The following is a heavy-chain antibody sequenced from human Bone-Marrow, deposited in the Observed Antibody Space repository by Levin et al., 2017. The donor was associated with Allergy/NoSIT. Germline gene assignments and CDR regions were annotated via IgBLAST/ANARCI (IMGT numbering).Heavy chain of an antibody. V-gene: IGHV1-18*01. CDR3: ARVKRDIGMVPLARGNWFDP. CDR2: ISAYDNYT. Sequence: ASVKVSCKASGDSFISYGITWVRQAPGLGLEWMGWISAYDNYTKSAEKVQGRVTLTTDTSTSTAYMELRSLRSDDTAVYYCARVKRDIGMVPLARGNWFDPWGQGTLVTVSS. CDR1: GDSFISYG. D-gene: IGHD2/OR15-2a*01. J-gene: IGHJ5*02.